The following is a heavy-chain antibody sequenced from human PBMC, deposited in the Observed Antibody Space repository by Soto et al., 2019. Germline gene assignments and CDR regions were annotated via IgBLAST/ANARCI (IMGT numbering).Heavy chain of an antibody. CDR3: ARIPLNYYDFWSGYYPYYYGMDV. CDR2: IDWDDDK. CDR1: GFSLSTSGMC. J-gene: IGHJ6*02. V-gene: IGHV2-70*01. D-gene: IGHD3-3*01. Sequence: SGPTLVNPTQTLTLTCTFSGFSLSTSGMCVSWIRQPPGKALEWLALIDWDDDKYYSTSLKTRLTISKDTSKNQVVLTMTNMDPVDTATYYCARIPLNYYDFWSGYYPYYYGMDVWGQGTPVTVSS.